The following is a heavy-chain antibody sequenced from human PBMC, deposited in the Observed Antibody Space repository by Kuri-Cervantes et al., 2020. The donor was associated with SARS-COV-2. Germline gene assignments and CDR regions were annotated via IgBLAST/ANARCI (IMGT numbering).Heavy chain of an antibody. D-gene: IGHD6-6*01. Sequence: ASVKVSCKASGYTFTGYYMHWVRQAPGQGLEWMGWINPNSGGTNYAQKFQGRVTMTRDTSISTAYMELSRLRSDDTAVYYCAKDGRLIAARLPRPGQTYFDYWGQGTLVTVSS. J-gene: IGHJ4*02. CDR3: AKDGRLIAARLPRPGQTYFDY. V-gene: IGHV1-2*02. CDR2: INPNSGGT. CDR1: GYTFTGYY.